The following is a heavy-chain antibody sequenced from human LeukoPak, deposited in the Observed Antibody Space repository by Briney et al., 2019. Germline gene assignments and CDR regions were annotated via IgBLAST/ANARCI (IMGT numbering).Heavy chain of an antibody. Sequence: ASVKVSCKASGYTFTSYAMHWVRQAPGQRHEWMGWINAGNGNTKYSQKFQGRVTITRDTSASTAYMELSSLRSEDTAVYYCARDGDSGYEYYYYYGMDVWGKGTTVTVSS. CDR1: GYTFTSYA. CDR3: ARDGDSGYEYYYYYGMDV. CDR2: INAGNGNT. V-gene: IGHV1-3*01. D-gene: IGHD5-12*01. J-gene: IGHJ6*04.